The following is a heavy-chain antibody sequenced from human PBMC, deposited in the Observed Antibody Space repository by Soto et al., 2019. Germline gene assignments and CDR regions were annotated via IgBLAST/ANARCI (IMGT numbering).Heavy chain of an antibody. CDR2: SRSKANDYTT. CDR1: RSSLSDHY. J-gene: IGHJ4*02. Sequence: HPEGALRLSFAASRSSLSDHYMSCGRQAPGKGLEWVGRSRSKANDYTTVYAASVKGRFAISKDVSNNSLFLQMNSLKTEGTAVYYCVRMNNWSYYGFDYWGKGT. CDR3: VRMNNWSYYGFDY. D-gene: IGHD1-7*01. V-gene: IGHV3-72*01.